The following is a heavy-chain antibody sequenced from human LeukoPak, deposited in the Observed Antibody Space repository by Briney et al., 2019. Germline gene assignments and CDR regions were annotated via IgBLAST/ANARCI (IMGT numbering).Heavy chain of an antibody. CDR2: TGFSDT. D-gene: IGHD3-16*01. CDR3: ARYLGTGTPFDY. V-gene: IGHV5-51*01. CDR1: GYRFSNYW. J-gene: IGHJ4*02. Sequence: GESLKISCKGSGYRFSNYWIGWVPQMPGKGLEWMGVTGFSDTRYSPSFQGQVSMSVDRSINTAYLQWGSLKASDTAVYYCARYLGTGTPFDYWGQGTLVTVSS.